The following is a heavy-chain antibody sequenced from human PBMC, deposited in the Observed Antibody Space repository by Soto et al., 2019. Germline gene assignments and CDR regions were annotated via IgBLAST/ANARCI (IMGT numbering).Heavy chain of an antibody. Sequence: SETLSLTCTVSGGSMRNYFWTWIRQPPGKGLEWIGRIYATGTTDYNPSLKSRVMMSVDTSKKQFSLKLRSVTAADTAVYYCVRDGTKTLRDWFDPWGQGISVTVSS. CDR3: VRDGTKTLRDWFDP. D-gene: IGHD1-1*01. CDR2: IYATGTT. J-gene: IGHJ5*02. CDR1: GGSMRNYF. V-gene: IGHV4-4*07.